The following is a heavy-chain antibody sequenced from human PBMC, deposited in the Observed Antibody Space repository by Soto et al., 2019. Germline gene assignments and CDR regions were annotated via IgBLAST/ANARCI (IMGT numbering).Heavy chain of an antibody. CDR2: IYYSGST. J-gene: IGHJ5*02. V-gene: IGHV4-31*03. CDR3: ARHWIAGSYIP. D-gene: IGHD2-21*01. CDR1: GGSISSGAYY. Sequence: LSLTCTVSGGSISSGAYYWSWIRQHPGKGLEWIGYIYYSGSTYYNPSLKSRVTISVDTSKNQLSLKLSSVTAADTAVYYCARHWIAGSYIPWGQGTRVTVYS.